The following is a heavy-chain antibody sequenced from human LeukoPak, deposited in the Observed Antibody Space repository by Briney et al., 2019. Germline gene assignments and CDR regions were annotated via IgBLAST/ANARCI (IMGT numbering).Heavy chain of an antibody. Sequence: SETLPLTCTVSNDSISNYYWSWIRQPPGKGLEWIAYIDYRGSTTNNPSLKSRVTISVDTSKNQFSLKLSSVTAADTAVYYCATYDSSGTRVDYWGQGTLVTVSS. V-gene: IGHV4-59*12. D-gene: IGHD3-22*01. CDR3: ATYDSSGTRVDY. CDR2: IDYRGST. J-gene: IGHJ4*02. CDR1: NDSISNYY.